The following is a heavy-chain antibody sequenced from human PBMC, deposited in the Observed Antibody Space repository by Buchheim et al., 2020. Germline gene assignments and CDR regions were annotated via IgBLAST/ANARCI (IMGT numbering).Heavy chain of an antibody. Sequence: QVQLQESGPGLVRPSETLSLTCNVSGDSTSNNDYYWGWIRQPPGKGLEYIGGILASGSIRYNPSLNSRVTISADASKTQVPLELRSVTAADTAVYYCTRQKVAPTNWFDPWGLGTL. CDR1: GDSTSNNDYY. CDR3: TRQKVAPTNWFDP. D-gene: IGHD5-12*01. V-gene: IGHV4-39*01. J-gene: IGHJ5*02. CDR2: ILASGSI.